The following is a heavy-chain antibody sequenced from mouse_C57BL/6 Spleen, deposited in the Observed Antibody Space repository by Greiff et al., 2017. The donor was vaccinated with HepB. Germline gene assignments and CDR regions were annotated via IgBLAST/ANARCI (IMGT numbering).Heavy chain of an antibody. D-gene: IGHD1-1*01. V-gene: IGHV1-82*01. CDR1: GYAFSSSW. J-gene: IGHJ4*01. CDR3: ARWTPLTTVVDYYAMDY. Sequence: QVQLKESGPELVKPGASVKISCKASGYAFSSSWMNWVKQRPGKGLEWIGRIYPGDGDTNYNGKFKGKATLTADKSSSTAYMQLSSLTSEDSAVYFCARWTPLTTVVDYYAMDYWGQGTSVTVSS. CDR2: IYPGDGDT.